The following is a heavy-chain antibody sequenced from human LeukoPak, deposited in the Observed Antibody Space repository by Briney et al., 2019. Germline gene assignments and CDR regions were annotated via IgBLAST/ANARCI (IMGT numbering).Heavy chain of an antibody. CDR2: FDPEDGET. D-gene: IGHD6-13*01. J-gene: IGHJ5*02. Sequence: ASVKVSCKVSGYILTELSMHWVRQAPGKGLEWMGGFDPEDGETIYAQKFQGRVTMTEDTSTDTAYMELSSLRSEDTAVYYCATGHIAAAGRGWFDPWGQGTLVTVSS. CDR3: ATGHIAAAGRGWFDP. CDR1: GYILTELS. V-gene: IGHV1-24*01.